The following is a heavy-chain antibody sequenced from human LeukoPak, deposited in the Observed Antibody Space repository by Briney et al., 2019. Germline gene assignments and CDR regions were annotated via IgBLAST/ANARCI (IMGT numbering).Heavy chain of an antibody. V-gene: IGHV4-39*07. J-gene: IGHJ3*02. CDR1: GGSISSSSYY. Sequence: SETLSLTCTVSGGSISSSSYYWGWIRQPPGKGLEWIGSIYYSGSTYYNPSLKSRVTISVDTSKNQFSLKLSSVTAADTALYYCARDYYYDINGSPPYAFDIWGQGTMVTVSS. CDR2: IYYSGST. CDR3: ARDYYYDINGSPPYAFDI. D-gene: IGHD3-22*01.